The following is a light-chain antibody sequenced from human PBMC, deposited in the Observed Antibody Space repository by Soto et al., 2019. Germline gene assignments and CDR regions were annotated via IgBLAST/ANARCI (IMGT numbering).Light chain of an antibody. V-gene: IGKV3-11*01. J-gene: IGKJ4*01. CDR3: QQRSNWLRT. CDR2: DAS. CDR1: LSVSSN. Sequence: EIVMTQSPATLSVSPGERATLSCRASLSVSSNLAWYQQKPGQAPRLLIYDASNRATGIPARFSGSGSGTDFTLTISSLEPEDFVVYYCQQRSNWLRTFGGGTKVDI.